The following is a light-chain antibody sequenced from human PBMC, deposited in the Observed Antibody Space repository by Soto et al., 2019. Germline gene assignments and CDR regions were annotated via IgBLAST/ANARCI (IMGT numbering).Light chain of an antibody. J-gene: IGKJ1*01. CDR3: QQYHRFST. CDR1: QSISSW. CDR2: DAS. V-gene: IGKV1-5*01. Sequence: DIQMTQSPSTLSASVGYRFTITCRASQSISSWLAWYQQKPGKAPKLLIYDASSLESGVPSRFSGSGSGTEFTLTISNLESDDFASYYCQQYHRFSTFGQGTTRDIK.